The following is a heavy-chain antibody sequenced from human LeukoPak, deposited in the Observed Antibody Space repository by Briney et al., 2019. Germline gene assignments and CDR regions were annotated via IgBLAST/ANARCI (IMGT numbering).Heavy chain of an antibody. D-gene: IGHD2-2*01. Sequence: GGSLRLSCAASGFTFDDYAMHWVRQAPGKGLEWVSGISWNSGSIGYADSVKGRFTISRDNAKNSLYLQMNSLRAEDMALYYCAKAANIGYCSSTSCYFDYWGQGTLVPVSS. CDR3: AKAANIGYCSSTSCYFDY. CDR2: ISWNSGSI. CDR1: GFTFDDYA. J-gene: IGHJ4*02. V-gene: IGHV3-9*03.